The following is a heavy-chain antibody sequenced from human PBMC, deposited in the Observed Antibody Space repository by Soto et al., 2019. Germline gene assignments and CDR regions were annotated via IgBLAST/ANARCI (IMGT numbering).Heavy chain of an antibody. Sequence: QVQLVQSGAEVKKPGSSVKVSCKASGGTFSSYAISWVRQAPGQGLEWLGGIIPIFGTANYAQKFQGRVTITADKSTSTAYIELSSLRSEDTAVYYCARRGYCSGGSGCGWFDPWGQGTLVTVSS. CDR2: IIPIFGTA. V-gene: IGHV1-69*06. CDR1: GGTFSSYA. CDR3: ARRGYCSGGSGCGWFDP. D-gene: IGHD2-15*01. J-gene: IGHJ5*02.